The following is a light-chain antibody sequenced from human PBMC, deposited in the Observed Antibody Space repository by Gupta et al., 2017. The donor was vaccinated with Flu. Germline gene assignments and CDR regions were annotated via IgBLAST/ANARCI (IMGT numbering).Light chain of an antibody. CDR1: QDISHY. CDR2: DAS. Sequence: PSSLSASVGDRVTITCQASQDISHYLSWSQQKPGKAPKLLIYDASNLQTGVPSRFSGSGSGTNFTFSISSLQPEDFATYYCQHYDRFPFTFGPGTTVDIK. J-gene: IGKJ3*01. V-gene: IGKV1-33*01. CDR3: QHYDRFPFT.